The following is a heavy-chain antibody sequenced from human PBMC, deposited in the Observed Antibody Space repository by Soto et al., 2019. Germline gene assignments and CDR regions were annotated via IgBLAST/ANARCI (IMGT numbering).Heavy chain of an antibody. CDR2: INHSGST. Sequence: SETLSLTCAVYGGSFSGYYWSWIRQPPGKGLEWIGEINHSGSTNYNPSLKSRVTISVDTSKNQFSLKLSSVTAADTAVYYCARAMNSVYYYGSGSYYRGWFDPWGQGTLVTVSS. V-gene: IGHV4-34*01. CDR1: GGSFSGYY. CDR3: ARAMNSVYYYGSGSYYRGWFDP. D-gene: IGHD3-10*01. J-gene: IGHJ5*02.